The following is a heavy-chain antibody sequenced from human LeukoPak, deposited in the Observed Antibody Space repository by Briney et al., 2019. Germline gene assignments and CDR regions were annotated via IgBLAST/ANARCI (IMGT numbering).Heavy chain of an antibody. Sequence: SETLSLTCAVYGGSFSGYYWSWLRQPPGKGLEWIGEINHSGSTNYNPSLKSRVTISVDTSKNQFSLKLSSVTAADTAVYYCARGRGRYCSSTSCYNPRFDYWGQGTLVTVSS. CDR2: INHSGST. D-gene: IGHD2-2*02. J-gene: IGHJ4*02. V-gene: IGHV4-34*01. CDR3: ARGRGRYCSSTSCYNPRFDY. CDR1: GGSFSGYY.